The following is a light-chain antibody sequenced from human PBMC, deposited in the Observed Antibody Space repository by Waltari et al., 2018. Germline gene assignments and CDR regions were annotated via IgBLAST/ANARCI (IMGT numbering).Light chain of an antibody. V-gene: IGLV2-11*01. Sequence: QSALAQPRSVSGSPGQSVTISCTGSSSAVGGYNYVSWYQQHPGKAPKLMIYDVTKRPSGVPDRFSASKSANTASLTISGLQAEDEADYYCCSYAGSYTVVFGGGTKLTVL. CDR3: CSYAGSYTVV. CDR1: SSAVGGYNY. CDR2: DVT. J-gene: IGLJ2*01.